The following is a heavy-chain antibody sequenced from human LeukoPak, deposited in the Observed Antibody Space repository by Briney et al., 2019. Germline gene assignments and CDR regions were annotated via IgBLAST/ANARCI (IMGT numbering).Heavy chain of an antibody. CDR1: GYIFTDYT. CDR2: IDADNGNT. D-gene: IGHD1-14*01. V-gene: IGHV1-3*01. CDR3: ARAGKPPYGMDV. Sequence: ASVKVSCKASGYIFTDYTIHWVRQAPGQRLEWMGWIDADNGNTKYSQKFQGRVTITRDTSASTAYMELSSLKPEDTAVYYCARAGKPPYGMDVWGQGTTVTVSS. J-gene: IGHJ6*02.